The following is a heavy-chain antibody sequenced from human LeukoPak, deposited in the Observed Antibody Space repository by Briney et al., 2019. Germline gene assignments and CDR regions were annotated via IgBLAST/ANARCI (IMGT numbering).Heavy chain of an antibody. CDR2: IGGSGGST. CDR3: AKDEISGSENNDYYGMDV. D-gene: IGHD1/OR15-1a*01. Sequence: GGSLRLSCAASGFTFSSYAMSWVRQAPGKGLDWVSAIGGSGGSTYYADSVKGRFTISRDNSKNTLYLQMNSLRAEDTAVYYCAKDEISGSENNDYYGMDVWGQGTTVTVSS. CDR1: GFTFSSYA. V-gene: IGHV3-23*01. J-gene: IGHJ6*02.